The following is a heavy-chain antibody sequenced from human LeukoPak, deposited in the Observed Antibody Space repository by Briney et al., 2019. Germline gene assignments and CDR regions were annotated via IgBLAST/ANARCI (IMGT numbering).Heavy chain of an antibody. Sequence: RSGGSLRLSCAASGFTFSSYAMHWVRQAPGKGLEWVAVISYDGSNKYYADSVKGRFTISRDNAKNTLYLQMNSLRAEDTAVYYCARESVPMFGYSSGSYDYWGQGTLVTVSS. D-gene: IGHD6-19*01. CDR1: GFTFSSYA. CDR3: ARESVPMFGYSSGSYDY. J-gene: IGHJ4*02. CDR2: ISYDGSNK. V-gene: IGHV3-30-3*01.